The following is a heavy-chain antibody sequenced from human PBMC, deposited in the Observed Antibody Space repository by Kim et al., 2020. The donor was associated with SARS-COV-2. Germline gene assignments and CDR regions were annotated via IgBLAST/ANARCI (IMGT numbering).Heavy chain of an antibody. CDR2: SGGST. V-gene: IGHV3-53*01. Sequence: SGGSTQYAYSVRGRFPMSRDKSKNTLYLQMNSLRVEDTAMYYCVRDALLIYWGQGALVTVSS. CDR3: VRDALLIY. J-gene: IGHJ4*02. D-gene: IGHD1-26*01.